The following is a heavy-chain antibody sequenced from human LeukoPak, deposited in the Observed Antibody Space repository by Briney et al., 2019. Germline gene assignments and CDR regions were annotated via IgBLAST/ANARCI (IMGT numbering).Heavy chain of an antibody. CDR2: IYPGGSET. CDR1: GYSFNSCW. J-gene: IGHJ4*02. CDR3: ARASRDGYNQNFDH. D-gene: IGHD5-24*01. Sequence: GESLKISCKGSGYSFNSCWIAWVRQMPGKDLEWMGIIYPGGSETRYDPSFQGQVTISADSSTSTAYLQWSSLRASDTAMYYCARASRDGYNQNFDHWGQGTLVTVSS. V-gene: IGHV5-51*01.